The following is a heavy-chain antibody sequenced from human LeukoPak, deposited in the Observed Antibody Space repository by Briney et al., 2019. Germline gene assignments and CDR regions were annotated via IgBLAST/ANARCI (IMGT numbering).Heavy chain of an antibody. J-gene: IGHJ4*02. V-gene: IGHV4-4*07. CDR1: GGSISSYY. Sequence: PSETLSLTCKVSGGSISSYYWSWIRQPAGKGLEWIGRIYSTGSTNYNPSLKSRVSMSVDTSKNQFSLKLSSVTAAGTAVYYCARDLGVVQTFDYWGQGTLVTVSS. CDR3: ARDLGVVQTFDY. D-gene: IGHD1-1*01. CDR2: IYSTGST.